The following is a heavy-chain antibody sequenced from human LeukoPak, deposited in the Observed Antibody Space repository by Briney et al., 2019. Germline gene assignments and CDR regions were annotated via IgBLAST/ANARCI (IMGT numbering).Heavy chain of an antibody. CDR3: AKDRGWFAELIYWFDP. Sequence: GGSLRLACAASGFTFSSYGMHWVRQAPGKGLEWVAVISYDGSNKYYADSVKGRFTISRDNSKNTLYLQMNSLRAEDTAVYYCAKDRGWFAELIYWFDPWGQGTLVTVSS. CDR1: GFTFSSYG. V-gene: IGHV3-30*18. D-gene: IGHD3-10*01. CDR2: ISYDGSNK. J-gene: IGHJ5*02.